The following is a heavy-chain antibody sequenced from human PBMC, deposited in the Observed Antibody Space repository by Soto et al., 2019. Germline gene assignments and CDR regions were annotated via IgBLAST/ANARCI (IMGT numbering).Heavy chain of an antibody. Sequence: PGGSLRLSCAASGFTFSSYWMHWVRQAPGKGLVWVSRINSDGSSTSYADSVKGRFTISRDNAKNTLYLQMNSLRAEDTAVYYCARVKVEEYSSGWYSSDFDYWGQGTLVTVSS. J-gene: IGHJ4*02. V-gene: IGHV3-74*01. CDR1: GFTFSSYW. CDR3: ARVKVEEYSSGWYSSDFDY. CDR2: INSDGSST. D-gene: IGHD6-19*01.